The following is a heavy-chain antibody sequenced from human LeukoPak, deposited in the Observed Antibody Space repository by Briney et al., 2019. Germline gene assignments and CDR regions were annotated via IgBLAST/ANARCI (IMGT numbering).Heavy chain of an antibody. CDR2: TNHSGST. Sequence: SETLSLTCAVYGGSFSGYYWSWIRQPPGKGLEWIGETNHSGSTNYNPSLKSRATISVDTSKNQFSLKLSSVTAADTAVYYCARATNDCSSTSCSLYYFDYWGQGTLVTVSS. CDR3: ARATNDCSSTSCSLYYFDY. V-gene: IGHV4-34*01. J-gene: IGHJ4*02. CDR1: GGSFSGYY. D-gene: IGHD2-2*01.